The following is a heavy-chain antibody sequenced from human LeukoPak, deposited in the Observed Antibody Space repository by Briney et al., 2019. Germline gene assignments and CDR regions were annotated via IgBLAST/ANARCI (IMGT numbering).Heavy chain of an antibody. J-gene: IGHJ4*02. CDR2: IYYSGST. V-gene: IGHV4-61*01. Sequence: TSETLSLNCTVSGGSVSSGSYYWSWIRQPPGKGLEWIGYIYYSGSTNYNPSLKSRVTISVDTSKNQFSLKLSSVTAADTAVYYCARVRYYDILTGTLTGYFDYWGQGTLVTVSS. D-gene: IGHD3-9*01. CDR1: GGSVSSGSYY. CDR3: ARVRYYDILTGTLTGYFDY.